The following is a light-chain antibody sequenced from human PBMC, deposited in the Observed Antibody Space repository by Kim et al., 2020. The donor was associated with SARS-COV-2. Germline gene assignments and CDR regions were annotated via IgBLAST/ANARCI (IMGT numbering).Light chain of an antibody. V-gene: IGLV4-69*01. Sequence: LVLTQSPSASASLGASVKLTCTLSSGHSSYAIAWHQQQPEKGPRYLMKLNSDGSHSKGDGIPDRFSGSSSGAERYLTISSLQSEDEADYYCQTWGTGIRVLGGGTQLTVL. CDR3: QTWGTGIRV. CDR2: LNSDGSH. J-gene: IGLJ3*02. CDR1: SGHSSYA.